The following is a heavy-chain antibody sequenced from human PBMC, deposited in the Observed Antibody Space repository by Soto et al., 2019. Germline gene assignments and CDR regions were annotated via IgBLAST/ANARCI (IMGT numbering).Heavy chain of an antibody. V-gene: IGHV4-34*01. CDR3: ARGPYCSGGSCYSKWFDP. CDR2: INHSGST. CDR1: GGSFSGYY. J-gene: IGHJ5*02. Sequence: QVQLQQWGAGLLKPSETLSLTCAVYGGSFSGYYWSWIRQPPGKGLEWIGEINHSGSTNSNPSLKSRLTVSVDTSKNQFSLRLISVTAADTAVYYCARGPYCSGGSCYSKWFDPWGQGTLVTVSS. D-gene: IGHD2-15*01.